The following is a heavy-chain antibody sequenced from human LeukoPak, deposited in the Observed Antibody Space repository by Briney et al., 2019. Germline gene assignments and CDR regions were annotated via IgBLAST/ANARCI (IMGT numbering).Heavy chain of an antibody. CDR2: INHSGST. V-gene: IGHV4-34*01. CDR1: GESFSGYY. J-gene: IGHJ4*02. CDR3: ARGGGRDFDY. D-gene: IGHD2-15*01. Sequence: SETLSLTCAVYGESFSGYYWSWIRQPPGKGLEWIGDINHSGSTNYNPSLKSRVTISVNTSKNQFSLNLNSVTAADTAVYFCARGGGRDFDYWGQGTLITVSS.